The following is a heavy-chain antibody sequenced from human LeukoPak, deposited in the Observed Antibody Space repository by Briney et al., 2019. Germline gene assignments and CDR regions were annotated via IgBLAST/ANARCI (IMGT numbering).Heavy chain of an antibody. V-gene: IGHV3-15*01. CDR3: AAGVGTSDVDY. CDR2: IKSETDGGTT. Sequence: GGSLRLSCAASGFAFSNAWMHWVRQPPGKGLEWVGRIKSETDGGTTDYAAPVKGRFTISRDDSKNTLYLQMNSLKTEDTAVYYCAAGVGTSDVDYWGQGTLVTVSS. CDR1: GFAFSNAW. J-gene: IGHJ4*02. D-gene: IGHD1-26*01.